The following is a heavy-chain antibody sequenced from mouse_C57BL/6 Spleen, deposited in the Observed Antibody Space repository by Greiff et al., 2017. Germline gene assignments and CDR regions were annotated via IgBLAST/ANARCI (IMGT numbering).Heavy chain of an antibody. CDR1: GYTFTSYW. J-gene: IGHJ3*01. CDR3: ARWDDGYGGAY. Sequence: VQLQQPGAELVKPGASVKLSCKASGYTFTSYWMHWVKQRPGQGLEWIGMIHPNSGSTNYNEKFKSKATLTIDKSSSTAYMQLSSLKSEDSAVYYCARWDDGYGGAYWGQGTLVTVSA. CDR2: IHPNSGST. V-gene: IGHV1-64*01. D-gene: IGHD2-3*01.